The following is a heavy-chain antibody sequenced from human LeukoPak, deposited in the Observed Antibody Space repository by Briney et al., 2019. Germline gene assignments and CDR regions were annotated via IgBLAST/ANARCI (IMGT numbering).Heavy chain of an antibody. V-gene: IGHV4-30-4*08. D-gene: IGHD2-8*01. CDR3: ASGYCTNGVCYPAFDI. CDR1: GGSISSGDYY. Sequence: PSETLSLTCTVSGGSISSGDYYWSWIRQPPGKGLEWIGYIYYSGSTYYNPSLKSRVTISVDTSKNQFSLKLSSVTAADTAVYYCASGYCTNGVCYPAFDIWGQGTMVTVSS. J-gene: IGHJ3*02. CDR2: IYYSGST.